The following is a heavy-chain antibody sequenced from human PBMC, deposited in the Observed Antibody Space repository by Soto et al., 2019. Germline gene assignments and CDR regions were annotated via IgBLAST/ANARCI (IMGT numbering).Heavy chain of an antibody. Sequence: SETLSLTCTVSGGSISSYYWSWIRQPPGKGLEWIGYIYYSGSTNYNPSLKSRVTISVDTSKNQFSLKLSSVTAADTAVYYCAGGPGRVSIEARPLRAVFYSGMDVWGQGTTVTVSS. V-gene: IGHV4-59*01. J-gene: IGHJ6*02. D-gene: IGHD6-6*01. CDR2: IYYSGST. CDR3: AGGPGRVSIEARPLRAVFYSGMDV. CDR1: GGSISSYY.